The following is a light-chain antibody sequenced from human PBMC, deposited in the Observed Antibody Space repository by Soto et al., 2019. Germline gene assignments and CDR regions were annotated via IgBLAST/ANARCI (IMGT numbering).Light chain of an antibody. J-gene: IGLJ1*01. V-gene: IGLV2-14*01. CDR2: EVS. Sequence: QSVLTQPASVSGSPGQSITISCTGTSSDVGGYNYVSWYQQYPGKAPKLMIFEVSNRPSGVSNRFSGSKSGSTASLTISGLQAEDEADYYCSSYAGSNTPLYVFGTGTKSPS. CDR1: SSDVGGYNY. CDR3: SSYAGSNTPLYV.